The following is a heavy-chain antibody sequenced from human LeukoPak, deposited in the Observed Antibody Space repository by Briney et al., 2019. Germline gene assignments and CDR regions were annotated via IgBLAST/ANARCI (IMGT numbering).Heavy chain of an antibody. CDR2: IYYSGNT. J-gene: IGHJ4*02. V-gene: IGHV4-39*07. CDR1: GSSISNYY. Sequence: SETLSLTCTVSGSSISNYYWGWIRQAPGKGLEWIGSIYYSGNTYYNSSLKSRVTISLDTSKNQFSLNLFSVTAADTAVYYCARGRLGPYYFDYWGQGTLVTVSS. D-gene: IGHD3-16*01. CDR3: ARGRLGPYYFDY.